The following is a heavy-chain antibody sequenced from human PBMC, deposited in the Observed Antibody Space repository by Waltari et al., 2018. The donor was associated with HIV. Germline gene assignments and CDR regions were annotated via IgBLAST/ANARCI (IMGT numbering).Heavy chain of an antibody. J-gene: IGHJ6*02. Sequence: QVQLVQSGAEVKKPGSSVTVSCKASGGTFSNYGISWVRQAPGQGLEWMGGIIPMFGTAKYAQKFQGRVTITADESTSTAYMEVSSLRHEDTAVYYCARGKDSSSWYHDSHYYGMDVWGQGTTVTVSS. CDR2: IIPMFGTA. CDR3: ARGKDSSSWYHDSHYYGMDV. V-gene: IGHV1-69*01. D-gene: IGHD6-13*01. CDR1: GGTFSNYG.